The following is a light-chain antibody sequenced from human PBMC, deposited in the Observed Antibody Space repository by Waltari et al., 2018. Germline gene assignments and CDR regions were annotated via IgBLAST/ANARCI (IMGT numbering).Light chain of an antibody. CDR2: GAS. CDR3: QQYNNWPPKYT. CDR1: QRVSSN. J-gene: IGKJ2*01. Sequence: EIVMTQSPATLSVSPGERATLSCRASQRVSSNLAWYQQKPGQAPRRLIYGASTRATGIPARVSGSGSGTEFTLTISSLQSEDVAVYYCQQYNNWPPKYTFGQGTKLEIK. V-gene: IGKV3-15*01.